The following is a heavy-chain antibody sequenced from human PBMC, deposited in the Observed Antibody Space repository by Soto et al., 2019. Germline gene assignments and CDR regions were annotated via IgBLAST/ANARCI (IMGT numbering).Heavy chain of an antibody. CDR2: ISYSGST. J-gene: IGHJ4*01. Sequence: TVSGGMPRPGANLLCWIRQHPETGLEWIGHISYSGSTYYNTSLKSRVTKSVDTSRNQFSLIVNSGTVADTAVYYCARGVLHWSQGTPVFVS. V-gene: IGHV4-31*02. CDR1: GGMPRPGANL. CDR3: ARGVLH.